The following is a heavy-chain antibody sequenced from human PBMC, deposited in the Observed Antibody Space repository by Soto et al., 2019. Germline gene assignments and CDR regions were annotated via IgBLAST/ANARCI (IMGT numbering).Heavy chain of an antibody. CDR2: IYYSGST. CDR3: GRNRSRLFSTARHYYMDV. CDR1: GGSISSYY. Sequence: PSETLSLTCTVSGGSISSYYWSWIRQPPGKGLEWIGYIYYSGSTNYNPSLKSRVTISVDTSKNQFSLKLSSVTAADTAVYYCGRNRSRLFSTARHYYMDVWGKGTTVTVSS. J-gene: IGHJ6*03. V-gene: IGHV4-59*01. D-gene: IGHD1-26*01.